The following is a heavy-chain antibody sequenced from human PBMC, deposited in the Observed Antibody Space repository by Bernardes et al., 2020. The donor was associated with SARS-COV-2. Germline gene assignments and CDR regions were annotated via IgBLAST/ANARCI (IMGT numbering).Heavy chain of an antibody. J-gene: IGHJ4*02. D-gene: IGHD2-2*01. CDR3: ARSIDQLLLFDY. V-gene: IGHV3-53*01. CDR1: GFTVSSNY. Sequence: GGSLRHSCAASGFTVSSNYMSWVRQAPGKGLEWVSVIYSGGSTYYADSVKGRFTISRDNSKNTLYLQMNSLRAEDTAVYYCARSIDQLLLFDYWGQGTLVTVSS. CDR2: IYSGGST.